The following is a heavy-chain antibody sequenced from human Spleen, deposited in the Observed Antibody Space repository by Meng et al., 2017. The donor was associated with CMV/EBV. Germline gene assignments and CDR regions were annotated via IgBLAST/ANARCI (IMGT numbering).Heavy chain of an antibody. J-gene: IGHJ6*02. V-gene: IGHV4-34*01. CDR2: INHSGST. CDR3: ARGGVVVVPAAIYYYYYGMDV. Sequence: SYWRWIRQPPGKGLEWIGEINHSGSTNYNPSLKSRVTISVDTSKNQFSLKLSSVTAADTAVYYCARGGVVVVPAAIYYYYYGMDVWGQGTMVTVSS. CDR1: SY. D-gene: IGHD2-2*01.